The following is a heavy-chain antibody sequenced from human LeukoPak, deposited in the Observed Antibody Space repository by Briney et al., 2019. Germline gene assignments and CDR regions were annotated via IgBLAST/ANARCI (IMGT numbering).Heavy chain of an antibody. V-gene: IGHV4-59*11. CDR1: GGSISSHY. J-gene: IGHJ3*02. CDR3: ARVRAKDYYDSSGYYPAAFDI. CDR2: IYYSGST. Sequence: SETLSLTCTVSGGSISSHYWSWIRQPPGKGLEWIGYIYYSGSTNYNPSLKSRVTISVDTSKNQFSPKLSSVTAADTAVYYCARVRAKDYYDSSGYYPAAFDIWGQGTMVTVSS. D-gene: IGHD3-22*01.